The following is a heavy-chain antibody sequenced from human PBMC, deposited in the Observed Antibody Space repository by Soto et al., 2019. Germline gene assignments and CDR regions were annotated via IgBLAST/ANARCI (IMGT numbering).Heavy chain of an antibody. D-gene: IGHD6-6*01. J-gene: IGHJ5*02. CDR1: GGSISSYY. CDR3: ARDITYPYSSSSGGSDWFDP. CDR2: IYYSGST. V-gene: IGHV4-59*01. Sequence: QVQLQESGPGLVKPSETLSLTCTVSGGSISSYYWSWIRQPPGKGLEWIGYIYYSGSTNYNPSLKSRVTISVDTSKNQFSLKLSSVTAADTAVYYCARDITYPYSSSSGGSDWFDPWGQGTLVTVSS.